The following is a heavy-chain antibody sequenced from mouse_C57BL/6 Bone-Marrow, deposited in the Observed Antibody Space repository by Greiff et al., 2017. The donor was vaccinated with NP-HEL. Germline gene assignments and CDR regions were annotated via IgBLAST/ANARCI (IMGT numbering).Heavy chain of an antibody. CDR2: IYPSDSET. J-gene: IGHJ2*01. CDR3: AKGTGTFFDY. CDR1: GYTFTSYW. D-gene: IGHD4-1*01. Sequence: QVQLKQPGAELVRPGSSVKLSCKASGYTFTSYWMDWVKQRPGQGLEWIGNIYPSDSETHYNQKFKDKATLTVDKSSSTAYMQLSSLTSEDSAVYYCAKGTGTFFDYWGQGTTLTVSS. V-gene: IGHV1-61*01.